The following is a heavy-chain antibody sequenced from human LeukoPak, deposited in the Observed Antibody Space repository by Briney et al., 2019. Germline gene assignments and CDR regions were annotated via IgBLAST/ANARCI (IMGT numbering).Heavy chain of an antibody. CDR2: INPDSGGT. CDR3: AKDLGSGSYQPSDY. CDR1: GYTFTGYY. V-gene: IGHV1-2*02. J-gene: IGHJ4*02. Sequence: ASVKVSCKASGYTFTGYYMHWVRQAPGQGFEWMGWINPDSGGTRYAQKFQGRVTMTRDTSIRTAYMELSRLRSDDTAVYYCAKDLGSGSYQPSDYWGQGTLVTVSS. D-gene: IGHD1-26*01.